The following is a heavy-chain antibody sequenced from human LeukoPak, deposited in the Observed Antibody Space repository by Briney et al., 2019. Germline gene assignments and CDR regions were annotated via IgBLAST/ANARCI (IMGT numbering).Heavy chain of an antibody. CDR2: TMQDGGET. Sequence: GGSLRLSCAASGFTFSSYWMSWVRQAPGKGLEWVANTMQDGGETHYVDSVKGRFTISRDNAKNSLYLQMNSLRAEDTAVYYCARDLDYRPGSYYYHAFDVWGQGTLVTVSS. D-gene: IGHD3-10*01. CDR3: ARDLDYRPGSYYYHAFDV. CDR1: GFTFSSYW. V-gene: IGHV3-7*01. J-gene: IGHJ3*01.